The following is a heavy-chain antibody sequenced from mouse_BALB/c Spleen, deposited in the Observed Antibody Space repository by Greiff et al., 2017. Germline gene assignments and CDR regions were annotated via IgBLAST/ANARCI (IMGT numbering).Heavy chain of an antibody. V-gene: IGHV1S81*02. CDR1: GYTFTSYW. CDR3: PSTMITAWFAY. Sequence: QVQLQQPGAELVKPGASVKLSCKASGYTFTSYWMHWVKQRPGQGLEWIGEINPSNGRTNYNEKFKSKATLTVDKSSSTAYMQLSSLTSEDSAVYYCPSTMITAWFAYWGQGTLVTVSA. CDR2: INPSNGRT. J-gene: IGHJ3*01. D-gene: IGHD2-4*01.